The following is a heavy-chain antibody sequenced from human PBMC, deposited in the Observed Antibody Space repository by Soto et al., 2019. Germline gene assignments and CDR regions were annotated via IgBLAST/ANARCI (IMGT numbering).Heavy chain of an antibody. CDR3: AKTATYDYVWGDYRYFFDH. V-gene: IGHV3-23*01. CDR1: GFPFNTHG. CDR2: ISGGGDRT. Sequence: GGSLRLSCGASGFPFNTHGMAWVRQAPGKGLEWVSGISGGGDRTQYADGVKGRFTISRDNSRNTVDLQMTSLRAEDTATYYCAKTATYDYVWGDYRYFFDHWGQGTVVTVSS. D-gene: IGHD3-16*02. J-gene: IGHJ4*02.